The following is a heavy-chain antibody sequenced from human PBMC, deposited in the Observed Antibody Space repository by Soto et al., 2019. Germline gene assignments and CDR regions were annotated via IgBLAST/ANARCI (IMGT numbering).Heavy chain of an antibody. CDR2: IIPIFGTA. J-gene: IGHJ5*02. V-gene: IGHV1-69*06. CDR1: GGTFSSYA. Sequence: GASVQVSCKASGGTFSSYAISWVRPAPGQGLEWMGGIIPIFGTANYAQKFQGRVTITADKSTSTAYMELSSLRSEDTAVYYCARDLAAGKKNGFEPWGQGTLVTVSS. CDR3: ARDLAAGKKNGFEP. D-gene: IGHD6-25*01.